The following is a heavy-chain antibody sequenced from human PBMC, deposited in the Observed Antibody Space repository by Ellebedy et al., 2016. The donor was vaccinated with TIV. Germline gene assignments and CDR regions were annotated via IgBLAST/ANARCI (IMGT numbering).Heavy chain of an antibody. CDR3: ARAPLIITMVRGVSYYFDY. CDR1: GFTFSSYG. CDR2: IWYDGSNK. D-gene: IGHD3-10*01. J-gene: IGHJ4*02. Sequence: GGSLRHSXAASGFTFSSYGMHWVRQAPGKGLEWVAVIWYDGSNKYYADSVKGRFTISRDNSKNTLYLQMNSLRAEDTAVYYCARAPLIITMVRGVSYYFDYWGQGTLVTVSS. V-gene: IGHV3-33*01.